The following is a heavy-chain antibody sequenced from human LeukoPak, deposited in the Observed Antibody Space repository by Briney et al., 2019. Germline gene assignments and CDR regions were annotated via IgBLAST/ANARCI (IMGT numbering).Heavy chain of an antibody. J-gene: IGHJ6*02. D-gene: IGHD3-3*01. V-gene: IGHV1-8*01. CDR2: MNPNSGNT. CDR1: GYTFTSYD. Sequence: ASVKVSCKASGYTFTSYDINWVRQATGQGLEWMGWMNPNSGNTGYAQKFQGRVTMTRNTSISTAYMELSSLRSEDTAVYYCARTSRPTYYDFWSGYYLDFYYYYYGMDVWGQGTTVTVSS. CDR3: ARTSRPTYYDFWSGYYLDFYYYYYGMDV.